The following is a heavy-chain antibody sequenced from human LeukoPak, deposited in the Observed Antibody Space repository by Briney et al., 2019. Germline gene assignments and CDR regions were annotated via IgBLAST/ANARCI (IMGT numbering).Heavy chain of an antibody. CDR3: AAGTGYSDFDY. CDR2: IISEVHGGAT. CDR1: GFTFSDAW. V-gene: IGHV3-15*01. J-gene: IGHJ4*02. Sequence: GRSLRLSCAVSGFTFSDAWMNSVRQVPGKGLEWVGRIISEVHGGATDYAAPVNGRFTISRDDSENTLYLQMNSLTTEDTAVYYCAAGTGYSDFDYWGQGTLVTVSS. D-gene: IGHD3/OR15-3a*01.